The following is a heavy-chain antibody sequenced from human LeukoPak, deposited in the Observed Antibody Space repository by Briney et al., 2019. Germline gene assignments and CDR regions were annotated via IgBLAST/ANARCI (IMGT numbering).Heavy chain of an antibody. CDR2: ISSSSSYI. Sequence: PGGSLRLSCAASGFTFSSYSMNWVRQAPGKGLEWVSAISSSSSYIYYADSVKGRFTISRDNAKNSLYLQMNSLRAEDTAVYYCARDVNLYYDYVWGSSYWGQGTLVTVSS. D-gene: IGHD3-16*01. CDR1: GFTFSSYS. J-gene: IGHJ4*02. V-gene: IGHV3-21*01. CDR3: ARDVNLYYDYVWGSSY.